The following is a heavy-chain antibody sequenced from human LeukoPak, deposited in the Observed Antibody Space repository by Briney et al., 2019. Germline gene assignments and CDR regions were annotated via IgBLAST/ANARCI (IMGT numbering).Heavy chain of an antibody. V-gene: IGHV1-2*02. D-gene: IGHD5-24*01. Sequence: ASVNVSCKASGYTFTTYAMHWVRQAPGQGLEWMGWITPSGGTNYPQKFQGRVAITRDTSITTAYMDLSRLTSDDTAVYYCARDRYVDGFAHFDYWCQGALVTVSS. CDR3: ARDRYVDGFAHFDY. J-gene: IGHJ4*02. CDR2: ITPSGGT. CDR1: GYTFTTYA.